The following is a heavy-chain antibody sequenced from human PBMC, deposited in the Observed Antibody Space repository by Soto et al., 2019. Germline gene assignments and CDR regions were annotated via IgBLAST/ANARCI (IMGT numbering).Heavy chain of an antibody. CDR2: ISAHNGNK. V-gene: IGHV1-18*01. CDR3: ARGLQSYFGMDV. CDR1: GYTFTNYD. Sequence: QVQLVQSGTEVKKPGASVKVSCKASGYTFTNYDISWVRQAPGQGLEWMAWISAHNGNKNYAEKFQGRVTMTTDTSTSTAYIEVRSLRSDDTAVYYCARGLQSYFGMDVWGQGTTVTVSS. D-gene: IGHD1-1*01. J-gene: IGHJ6*02.